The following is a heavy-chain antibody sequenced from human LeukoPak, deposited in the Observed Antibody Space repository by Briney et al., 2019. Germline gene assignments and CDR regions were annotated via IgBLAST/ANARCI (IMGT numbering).Heavy chain of an antibody. CDR3: AVTKTDSSS. CDR1: RYTLTGYY. Sequence: ASVKVSCMASRYTLTGYYMHWVRQAPGQGLEWVGWINPNSGGTNYAQKFQGRVTMTRDTSISTAYMELSRLRSDDTAVYYCAVTKTDSSSWGQRTLVTVSS. CDR2: INPNSGGT. J-gene: IGHJ4*02. V-gene: IGHV1-2*02. D-gene: IGHD6-13*01.